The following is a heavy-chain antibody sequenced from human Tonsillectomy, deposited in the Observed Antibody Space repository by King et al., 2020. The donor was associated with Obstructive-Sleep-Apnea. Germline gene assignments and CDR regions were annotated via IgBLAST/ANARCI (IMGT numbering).Heavy chain of an antibody. CDR2: ISGYKGNT. V-gene: IGHV1-18*01. J-gene: IGHJ6*02. D-gene: IGHD3-10*01. Sequence: QLVQSGAEVKKHGASMKVSCKASGYTFTSYGISWVRQAPGQGLEWMGWISGYKGNTDYALKLQGRVTMTTDTSTNTAYMELRSLRPDDTAVYYCARDIQLLYFGESFPYNLGVWGQGTSVTVSS. CDR1: GYTFTSYG. CDR3: ARDIQLLYFGESFPYNLGV.